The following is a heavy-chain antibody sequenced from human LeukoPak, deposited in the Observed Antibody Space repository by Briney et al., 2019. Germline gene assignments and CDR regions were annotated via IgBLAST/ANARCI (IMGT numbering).Heavy chain of an antibody. V-gene: IGHV1-18*01. J-gene: IGHJ5*02. CDR2: VSSYNGDT. Sequence: GASVRVSCKASGYIFNNYGISWVRQAPGQGLEWMGWVSSYNGDTNYAQKFQGRDTMSTDTSTRTAYMELRSLRFDDTAIYYCAKDWNILTGRNCFDPWGQGTLVTVSS. CDR3: AKDWNILTGRNCFDP. CDR1: GYIFNNYG. D-gene: IGHD3-9*01.